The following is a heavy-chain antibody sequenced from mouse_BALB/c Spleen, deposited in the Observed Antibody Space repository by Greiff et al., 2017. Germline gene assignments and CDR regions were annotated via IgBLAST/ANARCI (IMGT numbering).Heavy chain of an antibody. J-gene: IGHJ4*01. D-gene: IGHD2-14*01. CDR3: TGAYYRYDDAMDY. V-gene: IGHV1-5*01. Sequence: VQLQQSGTVLARPGASVKMSCKASGYTFTSYWMHWVKQRPGQGLEWIGAIYPGNSDTSYNQKFKGKAKLTAVTSTSTAYMELSSLTNEDSAVYYCTGAYYRYDDAMDYWGQGTSVTVSS. CDR1: GYTFTSYW. CDR2: IYPGNSDT.